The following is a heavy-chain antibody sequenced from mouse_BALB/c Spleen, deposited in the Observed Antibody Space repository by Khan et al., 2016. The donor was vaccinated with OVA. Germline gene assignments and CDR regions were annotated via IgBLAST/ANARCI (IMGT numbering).Heavy chain of an antibody. CDR1: GYSFTGYF. Sequence: VQLQQSGPELVKPGASVKISCKASGYSFTGYFMNWVMQSHGKSLEWIGRINPHIGETFYNPKFKGKATLTVDESSSTAHMELRSLASEDSEVYYCARIYGSDFDYWGQGTTLTVSS. J-gene: IGHJ2*01. D-gene: IGHD1-1*01. CDR3: ARIYGSDFDY. V-gene: IGHV1-20*02. CDR2: INPHIGET.